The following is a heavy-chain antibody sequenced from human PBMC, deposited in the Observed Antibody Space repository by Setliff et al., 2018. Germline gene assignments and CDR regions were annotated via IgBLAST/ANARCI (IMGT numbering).Heavy chain of an antibody. Sequence: SETLSLTCSVSGDSISSYFWTWIRQPAGKGLEWIGRFYISGTTTYNPSLKSRVTMSADTSKNQFSLKLSSVTAADTAVYYCARGRNIAARLFDSWGQGTRVTVPS. CDR1: GDSISSYF. J-gene: IGHJ4*02. CDR3: ARGRNIAARLFDS. D-gene: IGHD6-6*01. CDR2: FYISGTT. V-gene: IGHV4-4*07.